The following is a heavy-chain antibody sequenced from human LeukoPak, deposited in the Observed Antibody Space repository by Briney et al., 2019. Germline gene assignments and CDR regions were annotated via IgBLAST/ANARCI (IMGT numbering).Heavy chain of an antibody. J-gene: IGHJ4*02. Sequence: ASVTVSCTSSGYTFTTYYMHWVRQAPGQGLEWMGIINPSGGSTSYAQNFQGRVTMTRDTSTSTVYMELSSLRSEDTAVYYCARGGMGIQLWPFDYWGQGTLVTVSS. D-gene: IGHD5-18*01. CDR2: INPSGGST. CDR3: ARGGMGIQLWPFDY. CDR1: GYTFTTYY. V-gene: IGHV1-46*01.